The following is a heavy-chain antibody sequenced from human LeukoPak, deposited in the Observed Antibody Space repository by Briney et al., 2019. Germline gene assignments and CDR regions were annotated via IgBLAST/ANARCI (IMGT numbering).Heavy chain of an antibody. D-gene: IGHD6-13*01. CDR2: ISWDGGST. J-gene: IGHJ6*03. Sequence: GGSLRLSCAASGFTFDDYAMHWVRQAPGKGLEWVSLISWDGGSTYYADSVKGRFTISRDNSKNSLYLQMNSLRAEDTALYYCAKDGQQQLANHYYYYYMDVWGKGTTVTVSS. V-gene: IGHV3-43D*03. CDR1: GFTFDDYA. CDR3: AKDGQQQLANHYYYYYMDV.